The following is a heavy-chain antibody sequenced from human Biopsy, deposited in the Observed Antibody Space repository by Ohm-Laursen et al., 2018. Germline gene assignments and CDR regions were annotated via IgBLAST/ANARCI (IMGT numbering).Heavy chain of an antibody. CDR3: ARGEYYAYWSGARKLNYFDY. Sequence: PSQTLSLTCAVSGGSISSDYWSWIRQSPGKGLEWIGEINHSGSTKYNPSFESRVTISVDTSKNQFSLNLFSVTAADAARYFCARGEYYAYWSGARKLNYFDYWGQGTLVIVSS. V-gene: IGHV4-34*01. D-gene: IGHD3-3*01. J-gene: IGHJ4*02. CDR1: GGSISSDY. CDR2: INHSGST.